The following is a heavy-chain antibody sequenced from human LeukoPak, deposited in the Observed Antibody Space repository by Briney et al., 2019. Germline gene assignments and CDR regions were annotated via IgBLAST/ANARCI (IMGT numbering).Heavy chain of an antibody. Sequence: ASVKVSCKASVYTFSIYYMHWVRQAPGQGLEWMGIINPSGDATAYAQRFQGRVTMTSDTSTNTLYMELSSLRSEDTAVYYCARGGDYGDYLEHWGQGTLVTVSS. V-gene: IGHV1-46*01. CDR2: INPSGDAT. CDR1: VYTFSIYY. J-gene: IGHJ4*02. CDR3: ARGGDYGDYLEH. D-gene: IGHD4-17*01.